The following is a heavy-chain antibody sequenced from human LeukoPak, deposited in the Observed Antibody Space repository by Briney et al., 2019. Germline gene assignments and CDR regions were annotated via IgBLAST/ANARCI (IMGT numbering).Heavy chain of an antibody. D-gene: IGHD6-13*01. CDR1: GFTVSSNY. CDR2: IYSGGST. V-gene: IGHV3-53*01. CDR3: ARSPYISSWYRHLDY. Sequence: GESLRLSCAASGFTVSSNYMSWVRQAPGKGLEWVSIIYSGGSTYYADSVKGRFTISRDNSKNILYLQMNSLRAEDTAVYYCARSPYISSWYRHLDYWGQGTLVTVSS. J-gene: IGHJ4*02.